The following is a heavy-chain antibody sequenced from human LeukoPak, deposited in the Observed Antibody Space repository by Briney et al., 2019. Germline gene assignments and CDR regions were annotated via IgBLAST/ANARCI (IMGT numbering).Heavy chain of an antibody. CDR1: GGSISNFY. D-gene: IGHD5-12*01. J-gene: IGHJ4*02. CDR2: IHYSGST. Sequence: PSETLSLTCSVFGGSISNFYWSWIRQPPGKGLEWIGYIHYSGSTNYNPSLKSRVTISVDTSKNQFSLKLTSVTAEDTAVYYCARALYSGYDYRGQGTLVTVSS. CDR3: ARALYSGYDY. V-gene: IGHV4-59*01.